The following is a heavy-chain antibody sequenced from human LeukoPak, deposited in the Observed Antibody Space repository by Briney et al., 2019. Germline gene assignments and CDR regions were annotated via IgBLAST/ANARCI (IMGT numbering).Heavy chain of an antibody. Sequence: PGGSLRLSCAASGFTFSSYAMSWVRQAPGKGLEWVSYISSSGSTIYYADSVKGRFTISRDNAKNSLYLQMNSLRAEDTAVYYCPRTVVTPRYYYYYMDVWGKGTTVTVSS. J-gene: IGHJ6*03. CDR2: ISSSGSTI. CDR1: GFTFSSYA. CDR3: PRTVVTPRYYYYYMDV. D-gene: IGHD4-23*01. V-gene: IGHV3-48*04.